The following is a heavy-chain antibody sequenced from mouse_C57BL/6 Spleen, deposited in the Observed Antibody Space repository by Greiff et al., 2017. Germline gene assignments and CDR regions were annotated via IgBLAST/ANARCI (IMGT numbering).Heavy chain of an antibody. V-gene: IGHV3-6*01. J-gene: IGHJ3*01. D-gene: IGHD2-4*01. Sequence: DVQLQESGPGLVKPSQSLSLTCSVTGYSITSGYYWNWIRQFPGNKLEWMGYISYDGSNNYNPSLKNRISITRDTSKNQFFLKLNSVTTEDTATYYCARIYDYDGLFAYWGQGTLVTVSA. CDR2: ISYDGSN. CDR3: ARIYDYDGLFAY. CDR1: GYSITSGYY.